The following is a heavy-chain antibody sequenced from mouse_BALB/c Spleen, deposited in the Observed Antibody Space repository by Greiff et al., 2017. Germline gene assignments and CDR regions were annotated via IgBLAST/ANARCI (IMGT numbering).Heavy chain of an antibody. CDR2: IYPYNGGT. J-gene: IGHJ1*01. D-gene: IGHD2-2*01. V-gene: IGHV1S29*02. Sequence: VQLQQSGPELVKPGASVKISCKASGYTFTDYYMHWVKQSHGKSLEWIGYIYPYNGGTGYNQKFKSKATLTVDKSSSTDYLELHSLTSEDSAFYYCARVYGYDGYFDVWGEGTPVTVSA. CDR3: ARVYGYDGYFDV. CDR1: GYTFTDYY.